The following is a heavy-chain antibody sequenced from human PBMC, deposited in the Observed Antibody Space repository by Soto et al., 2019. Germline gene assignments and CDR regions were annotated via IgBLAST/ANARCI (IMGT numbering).Heavy chain of an antibody. J-gene: IGHJ3*02. CDR1: GGTFSSYA. CDR3: ARESASDTMIVVVSNAFDI. Sequence: SVKVSCKASGGTFSSYAISWVRQAPGQGLEWMGGIIPIFGTANYAQKFQGRVTITADESTSTAYMELSSLRSEDTAVYYCARESASDTMIVVVSNAFDIWGQGTMVTVS. CDR2: IIPIFGTA. V-gene: IGHV1-69*13. D-gene: IGHD3-22*01.